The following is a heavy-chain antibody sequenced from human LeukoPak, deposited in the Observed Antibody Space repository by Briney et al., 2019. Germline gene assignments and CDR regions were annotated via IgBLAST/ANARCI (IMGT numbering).Heavy chain of an antibody. CDR1: GFTFSGSA. CDR3: ARHSAPYCSGDNCYSGDY. Sequence: GGSLRLSCAASGFTFSGSAMHWVRQASGKGLEWVGRIRSKTNNYATQYGASVSGRFTISRDDSTSTAYLQMNTLKTEDTAVYYCARHSAPYCSGDNCYSGDYWGQGILVIVSS. V-gene: IGHV3-73*01. J-gene: IGHJ4*02. CDR2: IRSKTNNYAT. D-gene: IGHD2-15*01.